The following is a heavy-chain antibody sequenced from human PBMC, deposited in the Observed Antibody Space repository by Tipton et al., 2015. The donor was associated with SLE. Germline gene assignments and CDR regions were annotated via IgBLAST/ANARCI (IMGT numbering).Heavy chain of an antibody. J-gene: IGHJ3*02. CDR2: FYYTGST. V-gene: IGHV4-39*07. Sequence: TLSLTCTVSGGSISSSSYYWAWIRQPPGKGLEWIGSFYYTGSTYYNPSLKSRVTISIHTSKTQFSLNLSSVTAADTAVYYCARDLIGESYSVADAFDIWGQGTMVTVSS. D-gene: IGHD2-21*01. CDR1: GGSISSSSYY. CDR3: ARDLIGESYSVADAFDI.